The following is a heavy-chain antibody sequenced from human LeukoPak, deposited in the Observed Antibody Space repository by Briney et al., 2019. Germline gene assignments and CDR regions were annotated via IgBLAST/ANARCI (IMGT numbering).Heavy chain of an antibody. CDR2: IYYNGNT. CDR1: GGSIRSTNYY. CDR3: ATHVLGGTARDRGVPSNN. D-gene: IGHD1-26*01. J-gene: IGHJ4*02. V-gene: IGHV4-39*01. Sequence: SETLSLTCTVSGGSIRSTNYYWGWIRQPPGRGLEWIGSIYYNGNTYYCPSLKSRVTISVDTSKNQFSLRLTSVTAADTAVYYCATHVLGGTARDRGVPSNNWGQGTPVTVSS.